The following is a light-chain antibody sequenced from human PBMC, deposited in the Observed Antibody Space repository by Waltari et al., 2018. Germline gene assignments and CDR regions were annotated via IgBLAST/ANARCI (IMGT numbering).Light chain of an antibody. CDR2: DVT. V-gene: IGLV2-14*03. Sequence: SPGQSITISCTATSSDFGANKYVSWYQQHPGKAPKVVIYDVTERPSGVSNRFSGSKSGSTASLTISGLQTEDEAGYYCSSRTNSITWVFGGGTKVTVL. J-gene: IGLJ3*02. CDR1: SSDFGANKY. CDR3: SSRTNSITWV.